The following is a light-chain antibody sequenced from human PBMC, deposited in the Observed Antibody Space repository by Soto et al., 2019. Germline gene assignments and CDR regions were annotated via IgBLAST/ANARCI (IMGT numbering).Light chain of an antibody. CDR3: QSYDNSVSGSVI. CDR2: DDD. Sequence: QSVLTQPPSVSGAPGQRVIISCSGSSSNIGAGYGVHWYQVVPGTAPRVLVRDDDNRPSGVPERFSGSKSGTSASLAITGLQVEDEADYFCQSYDNSVSGSVIFGGGTKLTVL. V-gene: IGLV1-40*01. CDR1: SSNIGAGYG. J-gene: IGLJ2*01.